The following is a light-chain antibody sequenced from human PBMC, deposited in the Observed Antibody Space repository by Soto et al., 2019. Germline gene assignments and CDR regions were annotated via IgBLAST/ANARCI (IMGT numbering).Light chain of an antibody. J-gene: IGKJ1*01. CDR3: QQTYNPPRT. Sequence: DIQMTQSPSSLSASVGDRVTITCLASETMSSYVNWYQQRPGKAPKLLIYAASTLQRGVPSRFGGSGSGTDFTLTIISLQPEDLATYVFQQTYNPPRTFGQGTRL. V-gene: IGKV1-39*01. CDR1: ETMSSY. CDR2: AAS.